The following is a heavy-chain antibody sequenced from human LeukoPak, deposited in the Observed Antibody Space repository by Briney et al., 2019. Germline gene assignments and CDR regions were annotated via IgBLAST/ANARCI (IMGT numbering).Heavy chain of an antibody. J-gene: IGHJ2*01. CDR2: IKQDGSEK. Sequence: GGSLRLSCAASEFTFSSYWMSWVRQAPGKGLEWVANIKQDGSEKYSVDSVKGRFTISRDNTKNSLYLQMNSLRAEDTAVYYCARGHHPGYSSGWLDLWGHGTLVTVSS. D-gene: IGHD6-19*01. V-gene: IGHV3-7*01. CDR3: ARGHHPGYSSGWLDL. CDR1: EFTFSSYW.